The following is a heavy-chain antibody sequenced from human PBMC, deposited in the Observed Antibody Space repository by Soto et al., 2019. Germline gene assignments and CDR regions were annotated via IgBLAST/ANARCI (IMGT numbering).Heavy chain of an antibody. V-gene: IGHV1-3*01. J-gene: IGHJ4*02. CDR3: ARVYSSGGPPGY. D-gene: IGHD6-19*01. Sequence: QVQLVQSGAEVKKPGASVKVSCKASGYTFTSYAMHWVRQAPGQRLEWMGWINAGNGNTKYSQKFQGRVTITRDISASTAYMELSSLRSEDTAVYYCARVYSSGGPPGYWGQGTLVTVSS. CDR2: INAGNGNT. CDR1: GYTFTSYA.